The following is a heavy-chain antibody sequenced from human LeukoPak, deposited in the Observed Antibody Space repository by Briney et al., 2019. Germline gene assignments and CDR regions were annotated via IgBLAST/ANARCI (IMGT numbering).Heavy chain of an antibody. CDR1: GGTFSSYA. CDR2: IIPIFGTA. Sequence: GASVKVSCKASGGTFSSYAISWVRQAPGQGLEWTGGIIPIFGTANYAQKFQGRVTITADESTSTAYMELSSLRSEDTAVYYCARGGGDYYDSSGYCPFDYWGQGTLVTVSS. J-gene: IGHJ4*02. CDR3: ARGGGDYYDSSGYCPFDY. D-gene: IGHD3-22*01. V-gene: IGHV1-69*13.